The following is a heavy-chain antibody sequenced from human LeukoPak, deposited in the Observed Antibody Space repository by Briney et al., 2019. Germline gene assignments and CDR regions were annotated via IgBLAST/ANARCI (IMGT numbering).Heavy chain of an antibody. J-gene: IGHJ4*02. CDR2: INSDGSDT. D-gene: IGHD6-13*01. CDR1: GFTFSRYW. CDR3: ARTSSSWYEKYYFDY. Sequence: GSLRLSCAASGFTFSRYWMYWVRQAPGKGLVWVSRINSDGSDTRFADSVKGRFTISRDNSKNTLYLQMNSLRAEDTAVYYCARTSSSWYEKYYFDYWGQGTLVTVSS. V-gene: IGHV3-74*01.